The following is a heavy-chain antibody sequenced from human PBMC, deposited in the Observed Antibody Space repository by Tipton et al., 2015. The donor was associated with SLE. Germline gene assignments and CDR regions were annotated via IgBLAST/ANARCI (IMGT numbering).Heavy chain of an antibody. D-gene: IGHD3-22*01. CDR2: INYSGST. J-gene: IGHJ4*02. CDR1: GGSISSNSHY. Sequence: TLSLTCTVSGGSISSNSHYWAWIRQSPGKGLEWIGSINYSGSTSYNPSLKSRVTISVDTSKNQFSLRLNSVTAADTAVYYCASHDSSGYYFDYWGQGTLVTVSS. CDR3: ASHDSSGYYFDY. V-gene: IGHV4-39*01.